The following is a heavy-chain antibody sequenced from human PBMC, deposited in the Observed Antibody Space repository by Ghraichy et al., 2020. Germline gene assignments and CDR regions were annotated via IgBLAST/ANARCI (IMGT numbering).Heavy chain of an antibody. CDR2: ITDNGGTT. Sequence: GGSLRLSCAASGFTFRTYAMSWVRQAPGKGLEWVSAITDNGGTTYDAESVKGRFTISRDNSKNTLFLQMNSLRGEDTAVYYCAKFARDWPNEYLQHWGQGALLTI. V-gene: IGHV3-23*01. CDR1: GFTFRTYA. D-gene: IGHD3/OR15-3a*01. J-gene: IGHJ1*01. CDR3: AKFARDWPNEYLQH.